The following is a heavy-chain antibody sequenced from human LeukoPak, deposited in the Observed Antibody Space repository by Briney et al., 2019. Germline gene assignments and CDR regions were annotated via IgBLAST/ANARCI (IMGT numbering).Heavy chain of an antibody. Sequence: SETLSLTCIVSGGSISNNRYFWGWIRQPPGKGLEWIGSIYYSGSTYYNPSLKSRITISVDTSKNQFSLKLSSVTAADTAIYYCARDIRERQVGHAFDPWGQGTLVTVSS. D-gene: IGHD1-1*01. CDR1: GGSISNNRYF. J-gene: IGHJ5*02. CDR2: IYYSGST. V-gene: IGHV4-39*07. CDR3: ARDIRERQVGHAFDP.